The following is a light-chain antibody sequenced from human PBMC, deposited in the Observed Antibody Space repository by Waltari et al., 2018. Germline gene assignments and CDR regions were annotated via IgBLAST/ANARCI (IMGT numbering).Light chain of an antibody. J-gene: IGKJ4*01. CDR2: DAS. CDR1: QSVSTY. Sequence: EIVLTQSPATLSLSPGERATLSCRASQSVSTYLAWYQQKLGQPPRLLIYDASNRATGIPARFSGSGSGTDFTLTISSLEPEDFAVYYCQQRTNWRSVTFGGGTKVEIK. CDR3: QQRTNWRSVT. V-gene: IGKV3-11*01.